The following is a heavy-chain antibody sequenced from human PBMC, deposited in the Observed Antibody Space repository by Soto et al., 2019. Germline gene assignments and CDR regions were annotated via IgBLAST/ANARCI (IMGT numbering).Heavy chain of an antibody. Sequence: ASVKVSCKASGYTFTSYDINWARQATGQGLEWMGWMNPNSGNTGYAQKFQGRVTMTRNTSISTAYMELSSLRSEDTAVYYCARDSTGNTGYYYGMDVWGQGTTVTVSS. CDR1: GYTFTSYD. CDR2: MNPNSGNT. D-gene: IGHD1-1*01. J-gene: IGHJ6*02. V-gene: IGHV1-8*01. CDR3: ARDSTGNTGYYYGMDV.